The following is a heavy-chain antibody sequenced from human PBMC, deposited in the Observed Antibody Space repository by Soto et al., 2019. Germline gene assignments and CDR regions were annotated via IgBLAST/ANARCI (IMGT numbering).Heavy chain of an antibody. CDR3: ARRGSSSGDAY. V-gene: IGHV4-39*01. D-gene: IGHD6-13*01. J-gene: IGHJ4*02. Sequence: QLQLQASGSGLVKPSETLSLTCTVSGGSISSCSYYWGWIRPPPGKGLEWIGSIYYSGSTSDNPSLKRRATSTVDSSKNQFSLKPSSVTAADSAVYGWARRGSSSGDAYWGQGPLVTVSS. CDR2: IYYSGST. CDR1: GGSISSCSYY.